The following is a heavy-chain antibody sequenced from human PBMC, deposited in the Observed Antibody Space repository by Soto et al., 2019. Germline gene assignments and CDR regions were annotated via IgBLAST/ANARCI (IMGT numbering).Heavy chain of an antibody. CDR2: INSDGSVS. V-gene: IGHV3-74*01. D-gene: IGHD2-15*01. J-gene: IGHJ6*03. CDR1: GFTFSNYW. Sequence: EVKLVESGGGLVQPGGSLRLSCAASGFTFSNYWMYWVRQAPGQGLVWVSRINSDGSVSRYADSVKGRLTISRDNVKNTRYLQMSSLRVEDTAVYYCARGDCVGGSCYSLAGSFYYYMDVWGKGTTVTVFS. CDR3: ARGDCVGGSCYSLAGSFYYYMDV.